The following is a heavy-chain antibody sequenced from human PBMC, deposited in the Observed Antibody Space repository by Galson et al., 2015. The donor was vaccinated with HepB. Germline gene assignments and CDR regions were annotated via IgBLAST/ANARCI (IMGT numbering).Heavy chain of an antibody. V-gene: IGHV1-69*13. CDR2: IIPIFGTA. CDR3: AVRGVGVYYGMDV. J-gene: IGHJ6*02. CDR1: GGTFSSYA. Sequence: SVKVSCKASGGTFSSYAISWVRQAPGQGLEWMGGIIPIFGTANYAQKFQGRVTITADESTSTAYMELSSLRSEDTAVYYCAVRGVGVYYGMDVWAKGPRSPSP. D-gene: IGHD3-10*01.